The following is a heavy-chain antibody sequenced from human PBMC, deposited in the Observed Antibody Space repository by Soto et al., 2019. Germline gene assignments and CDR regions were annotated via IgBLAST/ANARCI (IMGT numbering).Heavy chain of an antibody. Sequence: RASVKVSCKASGYTFTSYGISWVRQAPGQGLEWMGWISAYNGNANYAQKLQGRVTMTTDTSTSTAYMELRSLRSDDTAVYYCARGDWNVVSWYFDLWGRGTLVTVSS. V-gene: IGHV1-18*04. J-gene: IGHJ2*01. D-gene: IGHD1-1*01. CDR1: GYTFTSYG. CDR2: ISAYNGNA. CDR3: ARGDWNVVSWYFDL.